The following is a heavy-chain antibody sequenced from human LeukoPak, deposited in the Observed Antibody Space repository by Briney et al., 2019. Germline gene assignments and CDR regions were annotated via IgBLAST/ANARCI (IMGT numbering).Heavy chain of an antibody. CDR3: ARDPILNTVTTFGSWFDP. CDR2: ISAYNGNT. Sequence: ASVKVSCKASGYTFTSYGISWVRQAPGQGLEWMGWISAYNGNTNYAQKLQGRVTMTTDTSTSTAYMELRSLRSDDTAVYYCARDPILNTVTTFGSWFDPWGQGTLVTVSS. D-gene: IGHD4-11*01. CDR1: GYTFTSYG. V-gene: IGHV1-18*01. J-gene: IGHJ5*02.